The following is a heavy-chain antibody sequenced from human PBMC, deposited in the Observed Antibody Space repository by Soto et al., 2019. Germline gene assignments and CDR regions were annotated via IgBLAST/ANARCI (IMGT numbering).Heavy chain of an antibody. Sequence: LRLSCTASGFKFSNYAMSWVGQAPGKGLEWVSLISATGGGTYYADSVKGRFTISRDNSHNTLYLQVHSLTAEDTAVYYCAKDRRAGGNSAFYFDFWGQGAQVTVSS. CDR1: GFKFSNYA. D-gene: IGHD3-16*01. V-gene: IGHV3-23*01. CDR3: AKDRRAGGNSAFYFDF. J-gene: IGHJ4*02. CDR2: ISATGGGT.